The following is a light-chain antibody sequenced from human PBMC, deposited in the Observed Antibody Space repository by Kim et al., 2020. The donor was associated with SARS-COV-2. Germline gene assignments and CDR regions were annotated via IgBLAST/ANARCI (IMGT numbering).Light chain of an antibody. CDR1: SSDIGNNY. V-gene: IGLV1-51*01. CDR2: DNK. Sequence: QSVLTQPPSVSAAPGQKVTISCSGGSSDIGNNYVSWYQQVPGSAPRVLIYDNKKRPSGIPDRFSGSKSGTTAPLAIIGLQTGDEADYYCATWDTSLSTGVFGGGTKLTVL. J-gene: IGLJ2*01. CDR3: ATWDTSLSTGV.